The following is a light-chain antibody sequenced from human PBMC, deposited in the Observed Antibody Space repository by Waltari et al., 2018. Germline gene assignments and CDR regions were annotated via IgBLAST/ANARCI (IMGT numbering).Light chain of an antibody. CDR2: EGT. V-gene: IGLV2-23*01. CDR1: SSDVGIYKF. Sequence: QSALTQPASVSGSPGQSITISCTGTSSDVGIYKFVSWYQHHPGKVPKLIIYEGTKRPSGVSNRFSGSKSGNTASLTISGLRAEDEADYYCCSYAGTITPWVFGGGTKLTVL. J-gene: IGLJ3*02. CDR3: CSYAGTITPWV.